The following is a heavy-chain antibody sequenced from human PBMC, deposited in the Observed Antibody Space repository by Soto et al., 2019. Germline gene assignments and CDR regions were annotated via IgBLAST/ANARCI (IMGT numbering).Heavy chain of an antibody. Sequence: SETLSLTCTVSGGSLSSSNNYWARIRQPPGKGQEWIGSVYYSGSTYYNPSLKSRVTISVYMSENQFSLKLSSVTAADTALYYCVRHPLTGDYDDYDDSWGQGTLVT. D-gene: IGHD7-27*01. J-gene: IGHJ4*02. CDR1: GGSLSSSNNY. CDR2: VYYSGST. V-gene: IGHV4-39*01. CDR3: VRHPLTGDYDDYDDS.